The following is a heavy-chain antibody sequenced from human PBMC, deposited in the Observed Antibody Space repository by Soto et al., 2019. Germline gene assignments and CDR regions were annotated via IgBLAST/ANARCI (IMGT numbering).Heavy chain of an antibody. Sequence: QEHLVQSGGGVVQPGRSLRLSCAASGSIFSGYGMHWVRQAPGKGLEWVAVIWYDGSNKYYADSVRGRFTISRDNSKNMLYLQMDSLRDEDTAVYSCTRDGIGGTVFRGFCDYWGQGTLVTVSS. V-gene: IGHV3-33*01. D-gene: IGHD3-10*02. J-gene: IGHJ4*02. CDR1: GSIFSGYG. CDR2: IWYDGSNK. CDR3: TRDGIGGTVFRGFCDY.